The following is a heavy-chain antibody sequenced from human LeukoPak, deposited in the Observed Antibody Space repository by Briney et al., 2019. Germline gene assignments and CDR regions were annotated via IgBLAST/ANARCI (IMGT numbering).Heavy chain of an antibody. V-gene: IGHV1-2*02. CDR1: GYTFIDFY. CDR2: INPNSGGT. Sequence: ASVKVSCKASGYTFIDFYMYWVRQAPGQGLEWMGWINPNSGGTNYAQKFQGRVTMTRDTSINTAYMELSRLRSDDTAVYYCARDPGYSSGWYDYWGQGTLVTVSS. CDR3: ARDPGYSSGWYDY. D-gene: IGHD6-19*01. J-gene: IGHJ4*02.